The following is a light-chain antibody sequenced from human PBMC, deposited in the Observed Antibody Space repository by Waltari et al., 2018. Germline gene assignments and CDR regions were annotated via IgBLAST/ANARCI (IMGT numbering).Light chain of an antibody. Sequence: AIRMTQSPSSFSASTGDRVTITCRASQGISSYLAWYQQKPGQAPKLLIYAASTLQSGVPSRFSGSGSGTDFTLTISSLQAEDVAVYYCQQYYTAPYTFGQGTKVEIK. J-gene: IGKJ2*01. CDR3: QQYYTAPYT. CDR1: QGISSY. CDR2: AAS. V-gene: IGKV1-8*01.